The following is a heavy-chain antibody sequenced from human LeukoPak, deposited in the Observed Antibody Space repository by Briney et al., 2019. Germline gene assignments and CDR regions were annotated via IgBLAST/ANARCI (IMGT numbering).Heavy chain of an antibody. CDR2: MNPNSGNT. J-gene: IGHJ4*02. Sequence: ASVKVSCKASGYTFTSYDINWVRQATGEGLEWMGWMNPNSGNTGYAQKFQGRVTMTRNTSISTAYMELSSLRSENTAVYYCARSLEMATIDYWGQGTLVTVSS. D-gene: IGHD5-24*01. CDR3: ARSLEMATIDY. V-gene: IGHV1-8*01. CDR1: GYTFTSYD.